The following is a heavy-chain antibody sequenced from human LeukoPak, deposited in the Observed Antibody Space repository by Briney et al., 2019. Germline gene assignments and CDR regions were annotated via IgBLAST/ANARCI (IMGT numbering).Heavy chain of an antibody. CDR3: ARAGAVVDNWFDP. CDR1: GYTFNTYG. V-gene: IGHV1-18*01. J-gene: IGHJ5*02. CDR2: ISGYNGKT. Sequence: GASVKVSCKASGYTFNTYGITWVRQAPGQGLEWMGGISGYNGKTKYAQNLHDRVTMTTDTSTTTAYMELRSLRSDDTAVYYCARAGAVVDNWFDPWGQGTLVTVSS. D-gene: IGHD2-15*01.